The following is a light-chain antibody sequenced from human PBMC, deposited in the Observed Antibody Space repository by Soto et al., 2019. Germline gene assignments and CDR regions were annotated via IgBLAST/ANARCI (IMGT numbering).Light chain of an antibody. J-gene: IGLJ2*01. CDR3: QSYEVSLGGFVI. CDR2: ETT. CDR1: SSNIGAGYD. V-gene: IGLV1-40*01. Sequence: QSVLTQPPSLSGVPGQRVTISCTGSSSNIGAGYDVHWYKQLPGTAPRLLIYETTSRASGVPDRFSGSKSGTSASLAIAGLQPDDEADYYCQSYEVSLGGFVIFGGGTQLTVL.